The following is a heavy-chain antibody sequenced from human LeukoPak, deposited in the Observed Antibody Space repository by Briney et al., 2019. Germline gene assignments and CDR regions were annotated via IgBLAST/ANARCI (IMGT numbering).Heavy chain of an antibody. J-gene: IGHJ4*02. V-gene: IGHV4-59*01. CDR1: GCSISSYY. Sequence: VKPSETLSLTCTVSGCSISSYYWSWIRQPPGKGLECTRYIYYSGMTNYNPSLKSRVTISVDTSKNQFSLKLSSVTAADTAVYYCARDSSTWSRLWYFDYWGQGTLVTVSS. CDR3: ARDSSTWSRLWYFDY. D-gene: IGHD6-13*01. CDR2: IYYSGMT.